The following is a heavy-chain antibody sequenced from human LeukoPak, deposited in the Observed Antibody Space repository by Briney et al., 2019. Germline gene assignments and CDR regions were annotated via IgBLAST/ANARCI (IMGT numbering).Heavy chain of an antibody. V-gene: IGHV4-39*07. Sequence: SETLSLTCTVSGGSISSSTYYWGWIRQPPGKGLEWIGSTYYSGSTYYNPSLKSRVTISLDTSKNQFSLKVRSVTAADTAVYYCARGPPPSGRRRTGFDYWGQGTLVTVSS. CDR2: TYYSGST. D-gene: IGHD1-26*01. CDR1: GGSISSSTYY. J-gene: IGHJ4*02. CDR3: ARGPPPSGRRRTGFDY.